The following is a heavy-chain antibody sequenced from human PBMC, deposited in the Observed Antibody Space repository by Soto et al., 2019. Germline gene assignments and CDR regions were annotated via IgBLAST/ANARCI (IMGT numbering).Heavy chain of an antibody. CDR1: PGPCSGYY. CDR3: ARGRVGAACWVTYYYYYGMDV. J-gene: IGHJ6*02. Sequence: SQTLPLPGTPYPGPCSGYYWTSIRPPPPRDLESIWEINHRGSPTYNPSLTSRVTISVDTSNNQCSLKLSSVTAADTAVYYCARGRVGAACWVTYYYYYGMDVWGQGSTVTVSS. CDR2: INHRGSP. D-gene: IGHD1-26*01. V-gene: IGHV4-34*01.